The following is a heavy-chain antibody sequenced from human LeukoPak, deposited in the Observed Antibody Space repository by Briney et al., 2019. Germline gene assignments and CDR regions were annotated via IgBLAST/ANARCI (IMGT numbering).Heavy chain of an antibody. CDR3: ARYYDSSGYSWSDY. D-gene: IGHD3-22*01. CDR1: GFTFSSYA. V-gene: IGHV3-23*01. CDR2: ISGSGGST. J-gene: IGHJ4*02. Sequence: PGGSLRLSCAASGFTFSSYAMSWVRQAPGKGLEWVSAISGSGGSTYYADSVKGRFTISRDNSKNTLYLQMNSLRAEDTAVYYCARYYDSSGYSWSDYWGQGTLVTVSS.